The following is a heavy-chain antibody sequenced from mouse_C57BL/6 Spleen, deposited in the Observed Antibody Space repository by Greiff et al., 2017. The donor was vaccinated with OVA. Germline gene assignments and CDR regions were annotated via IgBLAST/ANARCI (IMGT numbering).Heavy chain of an antibody. Sequence: VQLQQSGAELVRPGASVTLSCKASGYTFTDYEMHWVKQTPVHGLEWIGAIDPETGGTAYNQKFKGKAILTADKSSSTAYMELRSLTSEDSAVYYCTLLITTVSPWFAYWGQGTLVTVSA. V-gene: IGHV1-15*01. D-gene: IGHD1-1*01. J-gene: IGHJ3*01. CDR1: GYTFTDYE. CDR3: TLLITTVSPWFAY. CDR2: IDPETGGT.